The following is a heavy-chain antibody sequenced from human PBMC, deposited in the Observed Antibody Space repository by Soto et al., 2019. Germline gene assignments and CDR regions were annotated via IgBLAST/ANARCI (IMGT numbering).Heavy chain of an antibody. D-gene: IGHD3-3*01. Sequence: EVQLVESGGGLVQPGGSLSLSCAASGLTFSSCWMTWVRQAPGKGLEWVADIKQDGSETYYVDSVKGRFTISRDNAKNSLYLQMNSLRVEDTAVYFCAKETHYYNLWGGYYTFDPWGQGTLVAVAS. CDR1: GLTFSSCW. J-gene: IGHJ5*02. V-gene: IGHV3-7*01. CDR3: AKETHYYNLWGGYYTFDP. CDR2: IKQDGSET.